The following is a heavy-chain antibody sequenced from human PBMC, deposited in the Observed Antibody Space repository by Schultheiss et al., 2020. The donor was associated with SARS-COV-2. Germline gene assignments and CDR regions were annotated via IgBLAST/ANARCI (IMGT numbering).Heavy chain of an antibody. V-gene: IGHV3-69-1*01. CDR1: GFTFSDYY. D-gene: IGHD2-15*01. CDR3: MGWISGSPGY. J-gene: IGHJ4*02. CDR2: IGSDGTT. Sequence: GGSLRLSCAASGFTFSDYYMNWVRQAPGKGLEWISYIGSDGTTYYADSVKGRFTISRDNSKNTLYLQMYSLDTEDTAVYYCMGWISGSPGYWGQGALVTVSS.